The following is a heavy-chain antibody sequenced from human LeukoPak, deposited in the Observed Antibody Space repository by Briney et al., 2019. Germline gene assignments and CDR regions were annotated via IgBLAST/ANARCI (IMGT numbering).Heavy chain of an antibody. Sequence: GESLKISCKGSGYRFTSYWIGWVRQMPGKGLEWMGIIYPGDSDTRYSPSFQGQVTISADKSISTAYLQWSSLKASDTAMYYCARSAARPLNWFDPWGQGTLVTVSS. CDR1: GYRFTSYW. J-gene: IGHJ5*02. CDR3: ARSAARPLNWFDP. D-gene: IGHD6-6*01. V-gene: IGHV5-51*01. CDR2: IYPGDSDT.